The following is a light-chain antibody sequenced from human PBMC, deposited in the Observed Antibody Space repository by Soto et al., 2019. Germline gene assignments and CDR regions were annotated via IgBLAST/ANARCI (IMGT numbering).Light chain of an antibody. Sequence: QYVLTQPPSASGTPGQRVTISCSGSSSNIEDHYFDWYQKVPGTAPKLLIYMNDERPSGVPDRFSASLSGTSASLSISGLRSEDEDDDYCAIWDANLSGLFSGGTKLTVL. V-gene: IGLV1-47*01. CDR1: SSNIEDHY. CDR2: MND. J-gene: IGLJ2*01. CDR3: AIWDANLSGL.